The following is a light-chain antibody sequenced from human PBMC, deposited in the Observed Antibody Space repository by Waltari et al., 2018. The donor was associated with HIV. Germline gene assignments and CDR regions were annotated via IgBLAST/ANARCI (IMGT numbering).Light chain of an antibody. CDR1: KLGAKY. CDR2: QDR. J-gene: IGLJ2*01. CDR3: QAWDSSTVI. Sequence: SYELTQPPSVSVSPGQTASITCSGEKLGAKYACWYQQKPGQSPVVVIYQDRKRPSGIPERISGSNSGNTATLTINGTQAMDEADYYCQAWDSSTVIFGGGTRLTVL. V-gene: IGLV3-1*01.